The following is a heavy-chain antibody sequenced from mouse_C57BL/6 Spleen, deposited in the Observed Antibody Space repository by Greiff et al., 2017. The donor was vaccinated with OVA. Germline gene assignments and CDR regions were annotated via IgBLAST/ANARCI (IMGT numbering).Heavy chain of an antibody. CDR3: TGPYGGSYGYFDV. D-gene: IGHD1-1*01. Sequence: QVQLQESGAELVRPGASVTLSCKASGYTFTDYEMHWVKQTPVHGLEWIGAIDPETGGTAYNQKFKGKAILTADKSSSTAYMELRSLTSEDSAVYYGTGPYGGSYGYFDVWGTGTTVTVSS. CDR1: GYTFTDYE. CDR2: IDPETGGT. J-gene: IGHJ1*03. V-gene: IGHV1-15*01.